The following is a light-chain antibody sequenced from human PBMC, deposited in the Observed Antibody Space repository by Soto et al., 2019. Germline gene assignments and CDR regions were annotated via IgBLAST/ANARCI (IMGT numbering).Light chain of an antibody. CDR1: NSDVGNYNH. Sequence: QSALTQPASVSGSPGQSITISCTATNSDVGNYNHVSWYQQHPGKAPKLMIYEVSKRPSGVSNRFSGSKSANTASLTISGLQAEDEAVYYCCSFARSSTWIFGGGTKLTVL. CDR2: EVS. V-gene: IGLV2-23*02. J-gene: IGLJ2*01. CDR3: CSFARSSTWI.